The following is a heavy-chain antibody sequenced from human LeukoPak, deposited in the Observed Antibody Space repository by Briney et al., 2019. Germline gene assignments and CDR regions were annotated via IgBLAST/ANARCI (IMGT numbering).Heavy chain of an antibody. D-gene: IGHD6-19*01. Sequence: ASVKVSCKASGYTFTGYYMHWVRQAPGQGLEWMGWINPNSGGTDYAQKFQGRVTMPRDTSIGTAYMELSRLRSDDTAVYYCARVAQQWLVQQVAWFDPWGQGTLVTVSS. CDR1: GYTFTGYY. V-gene: IGHV1-2*02. CDR3: ARVAQQWLVQQVAWFDP. J-gene: IGHJ5*02. CDR2: INPNSGGT.